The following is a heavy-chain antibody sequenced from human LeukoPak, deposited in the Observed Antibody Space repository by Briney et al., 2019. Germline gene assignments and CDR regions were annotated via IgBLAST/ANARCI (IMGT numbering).Heavy chain of an antibody. D-gene: IGHD4-11*01. CDR1: GGSFSADY. CDR2: INHSGDT. J-gene: IGHJ6*03. Sequence: SETLSLTCAVSGGSFSADYWSWIRQSPRKGLEWVGEINHSGDTNYNPSLNSRLTISIDPSKNQVSLTLHSVTAADTAVYYCARGLKDSKRYYSYDYYMDVWGGGTKVPVSS. CDR3: ARGLKDSKRYYSYDYYMDV. V-gene: IGHV4-34*01.